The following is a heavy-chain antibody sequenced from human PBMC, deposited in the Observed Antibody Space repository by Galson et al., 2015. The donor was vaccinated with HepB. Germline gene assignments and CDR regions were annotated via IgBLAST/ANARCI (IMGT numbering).Heavy chain of an antibody. CDR3: ARARPWQLVYGDY. V-gene: IGHV3-30*04. Sequence: SLRLSCAASGFTLSSYAIYWVRQAPGKGLEWVAVISYDGSIKHYADSVKGRFTISRDNSKNTLYLQLNSLRVEDTAVYYCARARPWQLVYGDYWGQGTLVTVSS. CDR2: ISYDGSIK. J-gene: IGHJ4*02. CDR1: GFTLSSYA. D-gene: IGHD6-13*01.